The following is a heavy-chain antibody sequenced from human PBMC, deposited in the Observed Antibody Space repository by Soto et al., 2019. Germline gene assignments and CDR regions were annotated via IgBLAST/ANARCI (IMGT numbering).Heavy chain of an antibody. Sequence: GGSLRLSCAASGFTFSDYYMSWIRQAPGKGLEWVSYISSSGSTIYYADSVKGRLTISTDKPKNSLYLQMNSLRAEDTAVYYCASTHRYSSGWYPLYFDYWGQGTLVTVSS. J-gene: IGHJ4*02. CDR3: ASTHRYSSGWYPLYFDY. V-gene: IGHV3-11*01. D-gene: IGHD6-19*01. CDR1: GFTFSDYY. CDR2: ISSSGSTI.